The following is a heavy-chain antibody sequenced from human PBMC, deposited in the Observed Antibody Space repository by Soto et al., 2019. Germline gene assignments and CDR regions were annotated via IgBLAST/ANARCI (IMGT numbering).Heavy chain of an antibody. Sequence: SETLSLTCTVSGGSISSYYWSWIRQPPGKGLEWIRYIYYSGSTNYNPSLKSRVTISVDTSKNQFSLKLSSVTAADTAVYYCARDQDSSGWTNDAFDIWGQGTMVTVSS. J-gene: IGHJ3*02. V-gene: IGHV4-59*01. CDR3: ARDQDSSGWTNDAFDI. D-gene: IGHD6-19*01. CDR1: GGSISSYY. CDR2: IYYSGST.